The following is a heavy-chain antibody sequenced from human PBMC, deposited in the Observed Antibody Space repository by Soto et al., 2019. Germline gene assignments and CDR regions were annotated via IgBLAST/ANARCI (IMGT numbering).Heavy chain of an antibody. J-gene: IGHJ6*02. Sequence: QLLQSGGGLVQSGGSLKLSCEASGFTFSTYPMTWVRKAPGKGLEWVSGVSGSGSGTYYADSVKGRFTISRDNSKNTLYLQMNSLRAEDTALYYCATDKTGGHSSGWFHYSYGMDVWGQGTPVTVSS. CDR3: ATDKTGGHSSGWFHYSYGMDV. CDR2: VSGSGSGT. D-gene: IGHD6-19*01. V-gene: IGHV3-23*01. CDR1: GFTFSTYP.